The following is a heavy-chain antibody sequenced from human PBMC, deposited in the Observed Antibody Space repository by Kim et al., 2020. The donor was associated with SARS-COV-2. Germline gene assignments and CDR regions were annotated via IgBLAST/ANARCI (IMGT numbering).Heavy chain of an antibody. CDR3: GAAITMVRGVIIPTADWFDP. CDR2: IIPILGIA. CDR1: GGTFSSYV. Sequence: SVKVSCKASGGTFSSYVISWVRQAPGQGLEWMGRIIPILGIANYAQKFQGRVTITAAKSTSTAYMELSSLGSEDTAVYYCGAAITMVRGVIIPTADWFDPWGQEIMVPVSS. D-gene: IGHD3-10*01. V-gene: IGHV1-69*04. J-gene: IGHJ5*02.